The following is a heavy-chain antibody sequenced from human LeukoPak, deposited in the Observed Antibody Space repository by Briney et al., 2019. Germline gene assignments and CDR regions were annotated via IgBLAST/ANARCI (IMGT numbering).Heavy chain of an antibody. Sequence: PGGSLKLSCAASGFTVSGSAMHWVRQASGKGLEWLGRVRSKGYNYATAYGASVKDRFIISRDDSKSTAYLQMSSLQSEDTAVYYCATLGETSGWYPAHWSQGTLVTVSS. CDR3: ATLGETSGWYPAH. CDR1: GFTVSGSA. J-gene: IGHJ4*02. CDR2: VRSKGYNYAT. D-gene: IGHD6-19*01. V-gene: IGHV3-73*01.